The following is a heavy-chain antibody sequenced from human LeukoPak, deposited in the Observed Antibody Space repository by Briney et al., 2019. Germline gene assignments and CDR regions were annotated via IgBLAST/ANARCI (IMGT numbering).Heavy chain of an antibody. D-gene: IGHD2-21*01. CDR1: GFTFSSSV. CDR2: ISGSGGTT. CDR3: AKDPPSVVAHALHI. V-gene: IGHV3-23*01. Sequence: PGGSVPHACAASGFTFSSSVMTWVRQAPGKGLEWVSTISGSGGTTYYADSVKGRFTISRGNSKNTRYLEMDSLRADDPAVYSCAKDPPSVVAHALHISRQGTTVTVSS. J-gene: IGHJ3*02.